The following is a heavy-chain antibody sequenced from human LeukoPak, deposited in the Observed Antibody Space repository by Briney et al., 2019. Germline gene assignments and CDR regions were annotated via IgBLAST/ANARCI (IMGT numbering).Heavy chain of an antibody. CDR1: GFTFSTYI. CDR3: VRGGNCSSAGCYFVIAY. Sequence: GGSLRLSSAATGFTFSTYIMNWIRQAPGKGLEWVSYIGGSGSAIYYADSVKGRFTISRDNAKNSLFLQMDSLRAEDSAVYYCVRGGNCSSAGCYFVIAYWGQGTLVTVSS. J-gene: IGHJ4*02. D-gene: IGHD2-2*01. CDR2: IGGSGSAI. V-gene: IGHV3-48*01.